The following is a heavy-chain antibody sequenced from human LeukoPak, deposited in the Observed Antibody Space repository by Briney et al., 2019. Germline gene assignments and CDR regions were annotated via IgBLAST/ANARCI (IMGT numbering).Heavy chain of an antibody. CDR2: ISSAGTT. CDR1: GFTVSSSY. CDR3: ARDLEAANTYYFDY. J-gene: IGHJ4*02. Sequence: GGSLRLSCAASGFTVSSSYMSWVRQAPGKGLEWVSIISSAGTTYYADSVKGRFTISRDNSKNTVYLQVNSLRDGDTAVYYCARDLEAANTYYFDYWGQGTMVTVSS. D-gene: IGHD6-13*01. V-gene: IGHV3-66*01.